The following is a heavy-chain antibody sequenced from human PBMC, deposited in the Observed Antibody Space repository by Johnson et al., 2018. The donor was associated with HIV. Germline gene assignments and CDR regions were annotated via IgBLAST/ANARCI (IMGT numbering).Heavy chain of an antibody. D-gene: IGHD3-22*01. CDR2: ISWNSGSV. V-gene: IGHV3-9*01. CDR3: ARDSSGYSGFDV. CDR1: AFTFADYA. J-gene: IGHJ3*01. Sequence: VQLVESGGGLAQPGRSLRLSCAASAFTFADYAMHWVRQAPGKGLEWVSGISWNSGSVAYADSVKGRLTISRDNAKNSLFLHMNSLRAEDTAVYYCARDSSGYSGFDVWGQGTMVTVSS.